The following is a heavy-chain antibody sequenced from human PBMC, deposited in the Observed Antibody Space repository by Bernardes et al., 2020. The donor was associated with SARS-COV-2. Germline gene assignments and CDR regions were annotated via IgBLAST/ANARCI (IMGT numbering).Heavy chain of an antibody. J-gene: IGHJ6*02. Sequence: GSLRLSCAPSGFTFGDYTMHWVRQAPGKGLEWVSLISWDGGSTFYGDSVKGRFTISRDNSKNSLYLQMNSLRTEDTALYYCVKDIGGSYFYYYGMDVWGQGTTVTVSS. CDR2: ISWDGGST. CDR3: VKDIGGSYFYYYGMDV. V-gene: IGHV3-43*01. D-gene: IGHD1-26*01. CDR1: GFTFGDYT.